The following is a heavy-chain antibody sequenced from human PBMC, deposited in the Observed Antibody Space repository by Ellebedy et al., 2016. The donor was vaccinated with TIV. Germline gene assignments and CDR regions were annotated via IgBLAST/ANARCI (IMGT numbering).Heavy chain of an antibody. CDR1: GGSISSSSYY. V-gene: IGHV4-39*01. J-gene: IGHJ4*02. Sequence: SETLSLXCTVSGGSISSSSYYWGWIRQPPGKGLEWIGSIYYSGSTYYNPSPKSRVTISVDTSKNQFSLKLSSVTAADTAVYYCAAIQGGADYWGQGTLVTVSS. CDR2: IYYSGST. D-gene: IGHD3-16*01. CDR3: AAIQGGADY.